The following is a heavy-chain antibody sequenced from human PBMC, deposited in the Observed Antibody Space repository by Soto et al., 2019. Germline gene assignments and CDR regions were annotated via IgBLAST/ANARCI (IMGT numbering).Heavy chain of an antibody. Sequence: ESGGGLVQPGGSLRLSCAASRFTFSSYAMSWVRQAPGKGLEWVSSISASGGSTYYADSVKGRFTISRDNSKNTLYLQMNSLRAEDTAIYYCAKFVTPAATGHGMDVWGQGTAVTVSS. D-gene: IGHD2-2*01. V-gene: IGHV3-23*01. J-gene: IGHJ6*02. CDR1: RFTFSSYA. CDR3: AKFVTPAATGHGMDV. CDR2: ISASGGST.